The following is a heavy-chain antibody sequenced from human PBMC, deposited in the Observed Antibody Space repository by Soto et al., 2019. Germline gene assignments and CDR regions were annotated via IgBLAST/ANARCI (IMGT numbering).Heavy chain of an antibody. CDR3: ASQSRFELGDMGYYYYGMDV. J-gene: IGHJ6*02. CDR1: GGSISSGGYY. V-gene: IGHV4-31*03. CDR2: IYYSGST. D-gene: IGHD3-10*01. Sequence: PSETLSLTCTVSGGSISSGGYYWSWIRQHPGKGLEWIGYIYYSGSTYYNPSLKSRVTISVDTSKNQFSLKLSSVTAADTAVYCCASQSRFELGDMGYYYYGMDVWGQGTTVTVSS.